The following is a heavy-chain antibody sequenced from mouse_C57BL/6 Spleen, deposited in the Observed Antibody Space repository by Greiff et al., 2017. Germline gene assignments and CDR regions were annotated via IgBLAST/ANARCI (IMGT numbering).Heavy chain of an antibody. V-gene: IGHV1-50*01. CDR3: ASGVTTALDY. Sequence: QVQLQQPGAELVKPGASVKLSCKASGYTFTSYWMQWVKQRPGQGLEWIGEIDPSDSYTNSNQKFKGQATLTVDTSSSTAYMQLSSLTSEDSAVYYCASGVTTALDYWGQGTTLTVSS. CDR2: IDPSDSYT. J-gene: IGHJ2*01. D-gene: IGHD1-2*01. CDR1: GYTFTSYW.